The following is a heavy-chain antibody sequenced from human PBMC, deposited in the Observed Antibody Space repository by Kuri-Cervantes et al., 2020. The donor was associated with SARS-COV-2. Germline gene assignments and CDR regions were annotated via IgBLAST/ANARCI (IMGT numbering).Heavy chain of an antibody. CDR2: ISAYNGNT. V-gene: IGHV1-18*01. D-gene: IGHD6-6*01. Sequence: ASVKVSCKASGGTFSSYAISWVRQAPGQGLEWMGWISAYNGNTNYAQKLQGRVTMTTDTSTSTAYMELRSLRSDDTAVYYCARDLKFIAARPWYFDYWGQGTLVTVSS. J-gene: IGHJ4*02. CDR1: GGTFSSYA. CDR3: ARDLKFIAARPWYFDY.